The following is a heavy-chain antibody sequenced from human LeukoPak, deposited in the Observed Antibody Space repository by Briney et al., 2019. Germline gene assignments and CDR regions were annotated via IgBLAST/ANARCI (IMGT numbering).Heavy chain of an antibody. CDR1: GGTFSGYY. Sequence: SETLSLTCAVYGGTFSGYYWSWIRQPPGKRLEWVGESNDSGGTNYNPSLKSRVTISADKSKNQFSLKLSSVTAADTAVYYCASNQWPSWYFDLWGRGTLVTVSA. CDR3: ASNQWPSWYFDL. CDR2: SNDSGGT. J-gene: IGHJ2*01. D-gene: IGHD6-19*01. V-gene: IGHV4-34*08.